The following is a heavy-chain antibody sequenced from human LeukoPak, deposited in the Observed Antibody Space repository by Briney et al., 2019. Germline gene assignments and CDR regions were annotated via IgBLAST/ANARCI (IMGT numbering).Heavy chain of an antibody. V-gene: IGHV4-34*01. CDR2: INHSVSP. D-gene: IGHD1-14*01. CDR1: GGSFSGYY. Sequence: SETLSLTCAVYGGSFSGYYWSWIRQPPGKGLEWIGEINHSVSPNYNPSLKRRVTISVDTSKNQFSLKLSSVTAADTAVYYCARGRRGSQRAFDIWGQGTMVTVSS. CDR3: ARGRRGSQRAFDI. J-gene: IGHJ3*02.